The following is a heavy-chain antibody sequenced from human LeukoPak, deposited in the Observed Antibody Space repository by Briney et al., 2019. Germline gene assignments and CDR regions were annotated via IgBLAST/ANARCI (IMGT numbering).Heavy chain of an antibody. Sequence: PSETLSLTCTVSGGSVSSGSYYWSWIRQPPGKGLEWIGYIYYSRSTNYNPSLKSRVAISVDTSKNQFSLKLTSVTAADTAVYYCARGGEVGTTTAWFDPWGRGILVTVSS. V-gene: IGHV4-61*01. J-gene: IGHJ5*02. CDR2: IYYSRST. D-gene: IGHD1-26*01. CDR1: GGSVSSGSYY. CDR3: ARGGEVGTTTAWFDP.